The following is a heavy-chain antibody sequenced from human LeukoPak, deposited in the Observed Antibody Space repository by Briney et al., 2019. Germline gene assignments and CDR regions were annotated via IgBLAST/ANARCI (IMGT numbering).Heavy chain of an antibody. CDR3: ARARRVRGPHDAFDI. CDR2: INPSGGST. V-gene: IGHV1-46*01. J-gene: IGHJ3*02. CDR1: GYTFTSYY. Sequence: ASVKVSCKASGYTFTSYYMHWVRQAPGQGLEWMGIINPSGGSTSYAQKFQGRVTMTRDMSTSTVYMELSSLRSEDTAVYYCARARRVRGPHDAFDIWGQGTMVTVSS. D-gene: IGHD3-10*01.